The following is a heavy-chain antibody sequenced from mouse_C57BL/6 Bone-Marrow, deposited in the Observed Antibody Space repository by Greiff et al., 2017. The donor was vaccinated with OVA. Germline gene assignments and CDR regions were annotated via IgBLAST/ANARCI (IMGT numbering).Heavy chain of an antibody. J-gene: IGHJ2*01. D-gene: IGHD2-3*01. CDR1: GYAFSSSW. CDR2: IYPGDGDT. CDR3: ARHEDGYYASYFDY. Sequence: QLQQPGPELVKPGASVKISCKAPGYAFSSSWMNWVKQRPGKGLEWIGRIYPGDGDTNYNGKFKGKATLTADKSSSTAYMQLSSLTSEDSAVYFCARHEDGYYASYFDYWGQGTTLTVSS. V-gene: IGHV1-82*01.